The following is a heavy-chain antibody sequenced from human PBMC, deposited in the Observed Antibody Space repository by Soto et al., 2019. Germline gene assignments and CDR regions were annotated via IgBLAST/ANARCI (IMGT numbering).Heavy chain of an antibody. CDR2: IIPIFGTA. J-gene: IGHJ6*02. D-gene: IGHD6-13*01. CDR3: ARGTNIAAAGTIYYGMDV. CDR1: GGTFSSYA. V-gene: IGHV1-69*13. Sequence: GASVKVSCKASGGTFSSYAISWVRQAPGQGLEWMGGIIPIFGTANYAQKFQGRVTITADESTSTAYMELSSLRSEDTAVYYCARGTNIAAAGTIYYGMDVWGQGTTVTVSS.